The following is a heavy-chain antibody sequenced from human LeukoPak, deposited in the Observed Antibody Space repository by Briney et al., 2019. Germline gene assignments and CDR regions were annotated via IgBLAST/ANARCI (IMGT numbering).Heavy chain of an antibody. CDR3: AKDPAGRWLRGGYFDY. V-gene: IGHV3-21*01. D-gene: IGHD5-24*01. CDR1: GFTFSSYS. CDR2: ISSRSSYI. J-gene: IGHJ4*02. Sequence: PGGSLRLSCAASGFTFSSYSMKGGRQAPGKGLGGVSSISSRSSYIYYADSVKGRFTISRDNAKNSLYLQMNSLRVEDTAVYYCAKDPAGRWLRGGYFDYWGQGTLVTVSS.